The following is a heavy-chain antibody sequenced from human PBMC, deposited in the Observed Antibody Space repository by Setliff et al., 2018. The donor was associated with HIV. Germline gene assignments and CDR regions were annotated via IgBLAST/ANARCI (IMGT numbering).Heavy chain of an antibody. CDR3: ARCSYVWGSYRMQP. CDR1: GYTFTNYD. J-gene: IGHJ5*02. D-gene: IGHD3-16*02. V-gene: IGHV1-8*02. CDR2: MNPNSGNT. Sequence: GASVKVSCKASGYTFTNYDINWVRQATGQGLEWMGWMNPNSGNTGYAQKFQGRVTMTRNTSIGTAYMELSSLRSEDTAVYYCARCSYVWGSYRMQPWGQGTLVTVSS.